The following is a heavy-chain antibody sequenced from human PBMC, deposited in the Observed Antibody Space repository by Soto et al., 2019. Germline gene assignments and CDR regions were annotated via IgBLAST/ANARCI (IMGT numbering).Heavy chain of an antibody. D-gene: IGHD1-26*01. J-gene: IGHJ6*02. CDR2: ISYDGSKE. Sequence: LRLSCVVSGFTFSSYGIHWVRQAPGKGLEWVAVISYDGSKENYADSVKGRFTISRDNSKNTLYLQVNSLRTEDTAVYYCAKSSLPRLSYYYGMDVWGQGTTVTVSS. V-gene: IGHV3-30*18. CDR3: AKSSLPRLSYYYGMDV. CDR1: GFTFSSYG.